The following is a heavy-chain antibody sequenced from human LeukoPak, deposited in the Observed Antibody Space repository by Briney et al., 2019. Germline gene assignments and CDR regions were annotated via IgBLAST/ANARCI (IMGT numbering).Heavy chain of an antibody. D-gene: IGHD2-2*01. J-gene: IGHJ6*02. CDR1: GFSFSDYN. CDR3: ASLRGVVVVPAALPPEYGLGMDV. CDR2: ISGSSTHK. V-gene: IGHV3-21*06. Sequence: GGSLRLSCVASGFSFSDYNINWVRQAPGKGLEWVSSISGSSTHKFYADSVKGRFTISRDNAKSSLYLQMNGLRAEDTAVYYCASLRGVVVVPAALPPEYGLGMDVWGQGTTVTVSS.